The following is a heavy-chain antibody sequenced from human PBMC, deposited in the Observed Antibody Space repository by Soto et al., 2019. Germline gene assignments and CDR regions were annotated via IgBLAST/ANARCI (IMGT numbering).Heavy chain of an antibody. CDR1: GFSFSYYD. V-gene: IGHV3-30-3*01. D-gene: IGHD3-9*01. Sequence: QVQLVESGGGVVQPGRSLRLSCAASGFSFSYYDMHWVRQVPGKGLEWVALLSSDSNNKYYADSVKGRFTISRDNSKNTLYLQMNSLRPEDTAVYYWANFEAVGGQGTLVTVSS. CDR2: LSSDSNNK. J-gene: IGHJ4*02. CDR3: ANFEAV.